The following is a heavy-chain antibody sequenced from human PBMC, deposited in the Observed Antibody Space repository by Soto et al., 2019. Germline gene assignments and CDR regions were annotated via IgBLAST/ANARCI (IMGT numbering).Heavy chain of an antibody. J-gene: IGHJ3*02. CDR3: AHLMLTYGGVLGDDAFDM. CDR1: GFSLSTRGVG. CDR2: IYWDEDR. Sequence: QITLKESGPTLVKPTETLTLTCTFSGFSLSTRGVGVGWIRQPPGKALEWLAVIYWDEDRRYSPSLKSRLIITKDTSKNQVFLIMTNMDPVDTVTYYCAHLMLTYGGVLGDDAFDMWGQGTLVTVSS. D-gene: IGHD3-16*02. V-gene: IGHV2-5*02.